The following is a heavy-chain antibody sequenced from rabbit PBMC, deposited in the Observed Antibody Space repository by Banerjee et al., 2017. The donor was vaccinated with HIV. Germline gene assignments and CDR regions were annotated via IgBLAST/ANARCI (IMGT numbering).Heavy chain of an antibody. CDR3: ARDPSYDDYGDSLYYFDL. CDR1: GFDFSNNA. J-gene: IGHJ4*01. D-gene: IGHD2-1*01. V-gene: IGHV1S47*01. Sequence: QEQLVESGGGLVQPEESLTLTCKASGFDFSNNAMCWVRQAPGKRPEWIASLYNGDASTYYASWVNGRFTISRNTSLNTVTLQMTSLTAADTATYFCARDPSYDDYGDSLYYFDLWGQGTLVTDS. CDR2: LYNGDAST.